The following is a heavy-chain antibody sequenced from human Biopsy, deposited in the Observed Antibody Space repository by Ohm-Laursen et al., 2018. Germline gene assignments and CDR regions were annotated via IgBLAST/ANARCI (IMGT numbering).Heavy chain of an antibody. CDR1: GFTFSSYL. CDR3: STGGGDFYYNGMDV. CDR2: IKSKFDGETT. Sequence: SLRLSCAASGFTFSSYLMTWVRQAPGKGLEWVGRIKSKFDGETTDYAAPVKGKFIISRDDSKSTLFLQMNSLKVKDTGVYFCSTGGGDFYYNGMDVWGQGTTVTVSS. D-gene: IGHD3-16*01. J-gene: IGHJ6*02. V-gene: IGHV3-15*01.